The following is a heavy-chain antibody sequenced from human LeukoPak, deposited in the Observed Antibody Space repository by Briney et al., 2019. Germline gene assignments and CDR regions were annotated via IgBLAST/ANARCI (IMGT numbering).Heavy chain of an antibody. Sequence: GGSLRLSCAASGFTFSSYSMNWVRQAPGKGLEWVSSISSSSSYIYYADSVKGRFTISRDNAKNSLILQTSSLTVADTGIYYCARDGSPNYGYYAFFDNWGQGTLVTVSS. D-gene: IGHD1-26*01. CDR2: ISSSSSYI. J-gene: IGHJ4*02. CDR1: GFTFSSYS. CDR3: ARDGSPNYGYYAFFDN. V-gene: IGHV3-21*01.